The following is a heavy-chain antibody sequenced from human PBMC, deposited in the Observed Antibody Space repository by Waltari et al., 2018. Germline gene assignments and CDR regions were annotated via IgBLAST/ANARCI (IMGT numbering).Heavy chain of an antibody. CDR2: FDPEDGGT. V-gene: IGHV1-24*01. CDR1: GYTLTELA. CDR3: ATAYYYDSSGYCY. J-gene: IGHJ4*02. D-gene: IGHD3-22*01. Sequence: QVQLVQSGAEVKKPGASEKVSGKVAGYTLTELAIHWVRQAPGKGLEWMGGFDPEDGGTIYAQKFQGRGTMTEDTSTDTAYMELSSLRSEDTAVYYCATAYYYDSSGYCYWGQGTLVTVSS.